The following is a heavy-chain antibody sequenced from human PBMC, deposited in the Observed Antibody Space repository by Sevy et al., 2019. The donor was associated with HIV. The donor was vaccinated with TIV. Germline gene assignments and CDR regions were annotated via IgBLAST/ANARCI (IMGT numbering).Heavy chain of an antibody. CDR2: IYPVDSDT. CDR1: GYSFTSNW. J-gene: IGHJ3*02. V-gene: IGHV5-51*01. Sequence: GESLKISCKASGYSFTSNWIGWVRQMPGKGLEWMGIIYPVDSDTRYSPSFQGHVTISVDKSITTAYLQWRSLRASDTGIYYCARRGSGDDFWRGSGSRNPFDIWGQGTLVTVSS. CDR3: ARRGSGDDFWRGSGSRNPFDI. D-gene: IGHD3-3*01.